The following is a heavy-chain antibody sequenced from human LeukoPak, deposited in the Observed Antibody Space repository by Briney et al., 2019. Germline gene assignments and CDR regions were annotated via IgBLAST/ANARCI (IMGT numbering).Heavy chain of an antibody. V-gene: IGHV4-34*01. CDR3: ARDAAVAGYVPYGMDV. CDR2: INHSGSI. J-gene: IGHJ6*02. Sequence: SETLSLTCAVYGGSFSGYYWSWIRQPPGKGLEWIGEINHSGSIDYNPSLKSRVTISVDPSNNQFSLKLSSVTAADTAVYYCARDAAVAGYVPYGMDVWGQGTRVTVSS. CDR1: GGSFSGYY. D-gene: IGHD6-19*01.